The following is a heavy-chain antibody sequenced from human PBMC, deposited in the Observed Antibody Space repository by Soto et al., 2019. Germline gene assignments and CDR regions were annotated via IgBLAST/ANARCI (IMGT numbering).Heavy chain of an antibody. CDR3: AREHRYCSSTSCYYGMDV. CDR1: GFTFSSYW. J-gene: IGHJ6*02. Sequence: PGGSLRLSCAASGFTFSSYWMSWVRQAPGKGLEWVANIKQDGSEKYYVDSVKGRFTISRDNAKNSLYLQMNSLRAEDTAVYYCAREHRYCSSTSCYYGMDVWGQGTTVTVSS. CDR2: IKQDGSEK. D-gene: IGHD2-2*01. V-gene: IGHV3-7*01.